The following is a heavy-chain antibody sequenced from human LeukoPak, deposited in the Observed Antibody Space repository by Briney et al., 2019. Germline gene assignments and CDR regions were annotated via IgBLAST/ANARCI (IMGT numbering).Heavy chain of an antibody. D-gene: IGHD2-15*01. CDR3: ARDGGYCSGGSCPIFDY. J-gene: IGHJ4*02. Sequence: ASVKVSCKASGYTFTGYYMHWVRQAPGQGLEWMGWISAYNGNTNYAQKLQGRVTMTTDTSTSTAYMELRSLRSNDTAVYYCARDGGYCSGGSCPIFDYWGQGTLVTVSS. CDR1: GYTFTGYY. CDR2: ISAYNGNT. V-gene: IGHV1-18*04.